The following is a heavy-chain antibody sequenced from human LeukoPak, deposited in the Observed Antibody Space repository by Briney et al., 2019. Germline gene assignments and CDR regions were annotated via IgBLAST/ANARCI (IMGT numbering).Heavy chain of an antibody. Sequence: GGSLRLSCAASGFTFSNAWMSWVRQAPGKGLEWVGRIKSKTDGGTTDYAAPVKGRFTISRDDSKNTLYLQMNSLRTEDTAVYYCTTVGSITMVRGVITLFDYWGQGTLVTVSS. V-gene: IGHV3-15*01. CDR2: IKSKTDGGTT. CDR1: GFTFSNAW. D-gene: IGHD3-10*01. J-gene: IGHJ4*02. CDR3: TTVGSITMVRGVITLFDY.